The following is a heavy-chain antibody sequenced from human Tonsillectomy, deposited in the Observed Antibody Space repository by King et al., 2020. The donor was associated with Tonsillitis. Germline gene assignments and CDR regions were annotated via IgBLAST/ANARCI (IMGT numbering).Heavy chain of an antibody. V-gene: IGHV4-4*02. J-gene: IGHJ5*02. CDR1: GGSISSSNW. Sequence: VQLQESGPGLVKPSGTLSLTCAVSGGSISSSNWWSWVRQPPGKGLEWIGEIYHSGSTNYNPSLKSRVTISVDKSKNQFSLKLSSVTAAGTAVYYCASSGWSYVSGFDTWGQGTLVTVSS. CDR3: ASSGWSYVSGFDT. CDR2: IYHSGST. D-gene: IGHD6-19*01.